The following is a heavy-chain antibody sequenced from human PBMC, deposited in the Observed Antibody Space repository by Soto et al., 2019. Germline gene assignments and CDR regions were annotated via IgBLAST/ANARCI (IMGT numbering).Heavy chain of an antibody. CDR3: AISTWQNYFDY. Sequence: EVQLVESGGGLVQPGGSLRLSCAASRFNFSTYWMHWVRQAPGTGLVWVSRINSDGSITNYADSVKGRFSISRDNAKNTLYLQMNSLRAEDTAVYYCAISTWQNYFDYWGQGTLVTVSS. CDR1: RFNFSTYW. J-gene: IGHJ4*02. CDR2: INSDGSIT. V-gene: IGHV3-74*01.